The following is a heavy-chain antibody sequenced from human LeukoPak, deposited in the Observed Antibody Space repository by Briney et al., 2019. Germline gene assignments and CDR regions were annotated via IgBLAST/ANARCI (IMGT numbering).Heavy chain of an antibody. V-gene: IGHV1-2*02. J-gene: IGHJ4*02. D-gene: IGHD1-14*01. Sequence: ASVTVSYKPSGYTFTDKYIHWVRQAPGLGLECMGWMHPKSGDTVYVQKFQGRVTFTRDTYISTAYMEVHRLGSDDRAVYFCVRDLTNPASGDYWGQGTLVTVSS. CDR2: MHPKSGDT. CDR3: VRDLTNPASGDY. CDR1: GYTFTDKY.